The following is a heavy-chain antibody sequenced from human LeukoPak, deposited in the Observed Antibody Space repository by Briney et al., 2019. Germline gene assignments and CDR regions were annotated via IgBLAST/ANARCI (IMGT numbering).Heavy chain of an antibody. Sequence: ASVKVSCKASGYTFTDYYVHWVRQAPGQGLEWMGWINPNTGGKICAEKFQGRVTMTRETSISKAYMELSRLRSDDTAVYYCARDSSGFSHWFDPWGQGTQVIVFS. CDR3: ARDSSGFSHWFDP. CDR2: INPNTGGK. V-gene: IGHV1-2*02. J-gene: IGHJ5*02. CDR1: GYTFTDYY. D-gene: IGHD6-19*01.